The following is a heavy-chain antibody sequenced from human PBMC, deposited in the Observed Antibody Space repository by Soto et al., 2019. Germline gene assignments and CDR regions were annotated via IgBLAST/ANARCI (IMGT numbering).Heavy chain of an antibody. D-gene: IGHD5-18*01. J-gene: IGHJ4*02. CDR1: GGTFSSYA. CDR3: ARGVYSYGATSFDY. Sequence: QVQLVQSGAEVKKPGSSVKVSCKASGGTFSSYAISWVRQAPGQGLEWMGGIIPIFGTANYAQKFQGRVTXXAXEYXSTAYMELSSLRSEDTAVYYCARGVYSYGATSFDYWGQGTLVTVSS. CDR2: IIPIFGTA. V-gene: IGHV1-69*12.